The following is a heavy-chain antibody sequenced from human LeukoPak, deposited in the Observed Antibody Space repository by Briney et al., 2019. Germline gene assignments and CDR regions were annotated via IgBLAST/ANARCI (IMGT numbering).Heavy chain of an antibody. Sequence: GGSLRLSCAASGFTFSSYGMHWVRQAPGKGLEGVAFIRYDGSNKYYADSVEGRFTISRDNSKNTLYLQMNSLRAEDTAVYYCAKEVSRYWGQGTLVTVSS. CDR2: IRYDGSNK. J-gene: IGHJ4*02. V-gene: IGHV3-30*02. CDR3: AKEVSRY. CDR1: GFTFSSYG.